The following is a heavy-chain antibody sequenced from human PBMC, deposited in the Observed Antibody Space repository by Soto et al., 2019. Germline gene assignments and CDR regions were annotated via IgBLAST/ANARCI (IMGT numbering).Heavy chain of an antibody. CDR2: INSDGSST. CDR1: GFTFSTYW. J-gene: IGHJ3*02. CDR3: ARVRCSGGSCRDAYDI. D-gene: IGHD2-15*01. V-gene: IGHV3-74*01. Sequence: EVQLVESGGGLVQPGGSQRLSCAASGFTFSTYWMHWVLQAPGKGLVWVSRINSDGSSTSYADSVKGRFTISRDNAKNTLYLQMNSLRAEDTAMYYCARVRCSGGSCRDAYDIWGQGTMVTVSS.